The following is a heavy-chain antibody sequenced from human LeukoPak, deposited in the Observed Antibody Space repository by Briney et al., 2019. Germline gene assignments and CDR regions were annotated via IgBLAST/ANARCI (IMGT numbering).Heavy chain of an antibody. D-gene: IGHD2-8*01. CDR2: IRYDGSNK. CDR1: GFTFSSYG. J-gene: IGHJ4*02. Sequence: GGSLRLSCAASGFTFSSYGMHWVRQAPGKGLEWVAFIRYDGSNKYYADSVKGRFTISRDNSKNTLYLQMNSLRAEDTAVYYCAKDLRTKDYIVLMVYAIGFWGQGTLVTVSS. V-gene: IGHV3-30*02. CDR3: AKDLRTKDYIVLMVYAIGF.